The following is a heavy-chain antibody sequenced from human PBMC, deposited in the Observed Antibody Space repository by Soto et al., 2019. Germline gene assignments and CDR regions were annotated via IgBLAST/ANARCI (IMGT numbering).Heavy chain of an antibody. CDR1: GFNTRFYS. D-gene: IGHD1-1*01. CDR2: LSRSGGAT. J-gene: IGHJ5*02. Sequence: EVRLLESGGGLEQPGGSLTLSCTASGFNTRFYSMSWVRQTPGKGLEWVAALSRSGGATYYADSVRGRFTISRVASKDTLFLQMRNLRAEDTAIYYCSKGEMSTIRNSFDPWGQGTLVTVSS. V-gene: IGHV3-23*01. CDR3: SKGEMSTIRNSFDP.